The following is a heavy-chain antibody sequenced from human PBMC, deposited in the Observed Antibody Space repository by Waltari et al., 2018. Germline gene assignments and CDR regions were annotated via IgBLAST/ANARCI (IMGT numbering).Heavy chain of an antibody. CDR3: VGWNDPINS. J-gene: IGHJ4*02. Sequence: EAQLVQSGGGLVQPGGSLTLSCAASGSTISRFWMTWIRQAPGQGLRWVAHIGPDGSDKYYVDSVKGRFTISRDNAENSLLLQMSSLRVEDTALYYCVGWNDPINSWGQGTLVAVSS. D-gene: IGHD1-1*01. V-gene: IGHV3-7*01. CDR2: IGPDGSDK. CDR1: GSTISRFW.